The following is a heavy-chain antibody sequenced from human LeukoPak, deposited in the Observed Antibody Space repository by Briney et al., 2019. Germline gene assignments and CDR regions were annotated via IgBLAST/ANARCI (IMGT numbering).Heavy chain of an antibody. CDR3: ARDGPDIVVVPDAFDI. D-gene: IGHD2-2*01. Sequence: GGSLRLSCAASGFTFSSYSMNWVRQAPGKGLEWVANIKQDGSEKYYVDSVKGRFTISRDNAKNSLYLQMNSLRAEDTAVYYCARDGPDIVVVPDAFDIWGQGTMVTVSS. CDR2: IKQDGSEK. V-gene: IGHV3-7*01. J-gene: IGHJ3*02. CDR1: GFTFSSYS.